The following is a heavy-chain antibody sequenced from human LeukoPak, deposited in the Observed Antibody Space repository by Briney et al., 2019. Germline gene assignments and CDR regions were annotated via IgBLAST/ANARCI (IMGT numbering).Heavy chain of an antibody. CDR3: EFGYYYDSSGYYRLFDY. CDR2: IYSGGST. V-gene: IGHV3-66*01. Sequence: HPGGSLRLSCAASGFTVSSNYMSWVRQAPGKGLEWVSVIYSGGSTYYADSVKGRFTISRDNSKNTLCLQMNSLRAEDTAVYYCEFGYYYDSSGYYRLFDYWGQGTLVTVSS. CDR1: GFTVSSNY. J-gene: IGHJ4*02. D-gene: IGHD3-22*01.